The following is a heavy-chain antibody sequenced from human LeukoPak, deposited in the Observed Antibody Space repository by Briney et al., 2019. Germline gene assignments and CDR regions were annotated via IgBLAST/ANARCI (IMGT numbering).Heavy chain of an antibody. Sequence: SGGSRRLSCAASGFTFSNYGMHWVRQAPGKGLEWVAFVRYDESTKFYADSVKGRFTISRDNSKTTLYLQMNSLRAEDTAVYYCAKDVPAAYFDYWGQGTLVTVSS. J-gene: IGHJ4*02. CDR1: GFTFSNYG. V-gene: IGHV3-30*02. CDR3: AKDVPAAYFDY. CDR2: VRYDESTK. D-gene: IGHD2-2*01.